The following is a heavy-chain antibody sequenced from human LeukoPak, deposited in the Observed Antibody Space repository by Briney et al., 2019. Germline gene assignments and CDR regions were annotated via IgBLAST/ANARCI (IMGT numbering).Heavy chain of an antibody. CDR1: GFTVSSNY. V-gene: IGHV3-53*01. D-gene: IGHD3-22*01. CDR3: ARNLYYDSSGYFDY. J-gene: IGHJ4*02. CDR2: IYSENGST. Sequence: GGSLRLSCAASGFTVSSNYMSWVRQAPGKGLEWVSVIYSENGSTYFADSVKGRFTISRDNSKNTLYLQMNSLRAEDTAVHYCARNLYYDSSGYFDYWGQGTLVTVSS.